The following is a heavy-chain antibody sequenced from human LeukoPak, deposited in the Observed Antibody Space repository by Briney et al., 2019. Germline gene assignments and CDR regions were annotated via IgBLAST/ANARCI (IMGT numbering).Heavy chain of an antibody. Sequence: SDTLSLTCTVSGDSISSYYWNWIRQPAGKGLEWIGRIYASGYTEYNPSLQTRVTMSVDTSKNEFSLKVDTVTAADTAVYFCARNRIVTGTYFDSWGQGILVTVSS. D-gene: IGHD3-10*01. CDR1: GDSISSYY. CDR3: ARNRIVTGTYFDS. CDR2: IYASGYT. J-gene: IGHJ4*02. V-gene: IGHV4-4*07.